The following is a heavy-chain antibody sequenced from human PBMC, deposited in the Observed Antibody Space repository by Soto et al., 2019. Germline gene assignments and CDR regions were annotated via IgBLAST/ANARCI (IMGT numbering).Heavy chain of an antibody. CDR1: GYTFTSYG. J-gene: IGHJ4*02. CDR3: AGGDYDFWSGYYKYFDY. D-gene: IGHD3-3*01. V-gene: IGHV1-18*04. CDR2: ISAYNGNT. Sequence: ASVKVSCKASGYTFTSYGISWVRQAPGQGLEWMGWISAYNGNTNYAQKLQGRVTMTTDTSTSTAYMELRSLRSDDTAVYYCAGGDYDFWSGYYKYFDYWGQGTLVTVSS.